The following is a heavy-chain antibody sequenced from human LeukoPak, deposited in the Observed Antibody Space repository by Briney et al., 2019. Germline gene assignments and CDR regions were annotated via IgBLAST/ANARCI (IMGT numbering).Heavy chain of an antibody. J-gene: IGHJ5*02. CDR1: CGSITSSNW. CDR2: IYHSGST. CDR3: ARSRLRHCSSTSCYNWFDP. Sequence: PSETLSLIYAVSCGSITSSNWWSWVRQPPGKGLEWIGEIYHSGSTNYNPSFKSRVTISVDKSKNQFTLKLSSVTAADTAVYYCARSRLRHCSSTSCYNWFDPWGQGTLVTVSS. V-gene: IGHV4-4*02. D-gene: IGHD2-2*01.